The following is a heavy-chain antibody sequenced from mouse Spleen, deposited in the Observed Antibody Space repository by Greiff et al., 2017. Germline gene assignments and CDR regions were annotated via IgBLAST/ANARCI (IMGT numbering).Heavy chain of an antibody. CDR2: IYPGNSDT. CDR3: TRAKLLRDGTWFAY. D-gene: IGHD1-1*01. CDR1: GYTFTSYW. V-gene: IGHV1-5*01. J-gene: IGHJ3*01. Sequence: EVQLQQSGTVLARPGASVKMSCKTSGYTFTSYWMHWVKQRPGQGLEWIGAIYPGNSDTSYNQKFKGKAKLTAVTSASTAYMELSSLTNEDSSVYYSTRAKLLRDGTWFAYWGQGTLVTVSA.